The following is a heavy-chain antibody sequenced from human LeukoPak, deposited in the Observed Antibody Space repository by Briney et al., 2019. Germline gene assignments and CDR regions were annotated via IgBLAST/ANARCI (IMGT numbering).Heavy chain of an antibody. CDR2: ISGSGGST. Sequence: SCKASGGTFSSYAMSWVRQAPGKGLEWVSAISGSGGSTYYADSVKGRFTISRDNSKNTLYLQMNSLRAEDTAVYYCAKSHFDWLSSSDYWGQGTLVTVSS. V-gene: IGHV3-23*01. CDR1: GGTFSSYA. J-gene: IGHJ4*02. CDR3: AKSHFDWLSSSDY. D-gene: IGHD3-9*01.